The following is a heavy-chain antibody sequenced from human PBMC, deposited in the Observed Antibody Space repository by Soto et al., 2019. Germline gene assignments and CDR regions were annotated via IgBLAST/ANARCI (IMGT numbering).Heavy chain of an antibody. J-gene: IGHJ4*02. CDR2: THYSGST. CDR1: GGSISSGSYF. Sequence: QVQLQESGPGLVRPSQTLSVTCTVSGGSISSGSYFWTWIRQHPGKGLEWMGYTHYSGSTFYNPSLNSRLSISADTSKNKVSLTLKSVTAADTAVYYCARVDTSMVNSFAYWGQGILVAVSS. CDR3: ARVDTSMVNSFAY. V-gene: IGHV4-31*03. D-gene: IGHD5-18*01.